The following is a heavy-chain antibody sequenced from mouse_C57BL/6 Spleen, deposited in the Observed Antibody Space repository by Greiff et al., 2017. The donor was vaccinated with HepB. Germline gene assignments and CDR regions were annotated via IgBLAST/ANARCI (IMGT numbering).Heavy chain of an antibody. V-gene: IGHV1-15*01. D-gene: IGHD1-2*01. CDR3: TRRNYGYSNLRFDY. CDR2: IDPETGGT. Sequence: QVQLQQPGAELVRPGASVTLSCKASGYTFTDYEMHWVKQTPVHGLEWIGAIDPETGGTAYNQKFKGKAILTADKSSSTAYMELRSLTSEDSAVYYCTRRNYGYSNLRFDYWGQGTTLTVSS. CDR1: GYTFTDYE. J-gene: IGHJ2*01.